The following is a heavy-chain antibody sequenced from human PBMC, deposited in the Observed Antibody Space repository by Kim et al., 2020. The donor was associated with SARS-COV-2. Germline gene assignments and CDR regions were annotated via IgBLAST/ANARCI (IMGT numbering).Heavy chain of an antibody. D-gene: IGHD3-9*01. J-gene: IGHJ5*02. CDR3: VRQKDRSGFWFDP. CDR1: GYTFTSYY. V-gene: IGHV1-46*01. Sequence: ASVKVSCKASGYTFTSYYMHWVRQAPGQGLEWMGIINPSGGSTSNAQKFQGRVTMTRDTSTSTVFMELRSRRSEDTAVYYCVRQKDRSGFWFDPWGQGTLVTVSS. CDR2: INPSGGST.